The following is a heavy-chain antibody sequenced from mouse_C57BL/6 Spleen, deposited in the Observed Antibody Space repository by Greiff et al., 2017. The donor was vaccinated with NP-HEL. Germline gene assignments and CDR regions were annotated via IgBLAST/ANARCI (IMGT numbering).Heavy chain of an antibody. J-gene: IGHJ4*01. Sequence: VQLQQSGPELVKPGASVKISCKASGYSFTDYNMNWVKQSNGKSLEWIGVINPNYGTTSYNQKFKGKATLTVDQSSSTAYMQLKSRTSEDTAVYYCARTGVAKGPYAMDYWGQGTSVTVSS. D-gene: IGHD1-1*01. V-gene: IGHV1-39*01. CDR1: GYSFTDYN. CDR2: INPNYGTT. CDR3: ARTGVAKGPYAMDY.